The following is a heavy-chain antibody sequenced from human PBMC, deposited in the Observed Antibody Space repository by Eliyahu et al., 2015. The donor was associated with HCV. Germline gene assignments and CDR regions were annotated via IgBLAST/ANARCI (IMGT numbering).Heavy chain of an antibody. Sequence: LEWIGYIYYSGSTNYNPSLRSRVTISVDTSKNQFSLKLSSVTAADTAVYYCARVKSREASGPQDYYYYYMDVWGKGTTVTVSS. V-gene: IGHV4-59*01. J-gene: IGHJ6*03. CDR3: ARVKSREASGPQDYYYYYMDV. CDR2: IYYSGST.